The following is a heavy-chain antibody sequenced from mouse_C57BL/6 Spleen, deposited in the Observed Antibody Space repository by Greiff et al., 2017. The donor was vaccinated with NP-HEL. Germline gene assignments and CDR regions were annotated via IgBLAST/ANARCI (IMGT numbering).Heavy chain of an antibody. CDR2: LSSGGSYT. Sequence: EVMLVESGGDLVKPGGSLKLSCAASGFTFSSYGMSWVRQTPDKRLEWVATLSSGGSYTYYPDSVKGRFTISRDNAKNTLYLQMSSLKSEDTAMYYCARRFQGAFYAMDYWGQGTSVTVSS. D-gene: IGHD3-1*01. CDR3: ARRFQGAFYAMDY. CDR1: GFTFSSYG. V-gene: IGHV5-6*02. J-gene: IGHJ4*01.